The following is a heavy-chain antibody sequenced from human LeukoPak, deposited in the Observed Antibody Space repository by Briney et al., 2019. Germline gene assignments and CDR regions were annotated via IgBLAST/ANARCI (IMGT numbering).Heavy chain of an antibody. V-gene: IGHV4-59*01. CDR3: ARTTEGYAGGPGYSYYYYMDV. J-gene: IGHJ6*03. CDR2: IHYSGST. D-gene: IGHD5-12*01. Sequence: SETLSLTCTVSGGSINSYYWSWIRQPPGKGLECIGYIHYSGSTHYNPSLKSRVTISVDTSKNQVSLKLRSATAADTAVYYCARTTEGYAGGPGYSYYYYMDVWGKGTTVTISS. CDR1: GGSINSYY.